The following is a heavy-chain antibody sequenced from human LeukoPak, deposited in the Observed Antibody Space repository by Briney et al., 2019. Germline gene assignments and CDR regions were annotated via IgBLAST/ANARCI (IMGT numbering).Heavy chain of an antibody. J-gene: IGHJ4*02. D-gene: IGHD6-19*01. CDR1: GGTFSSYA. V-gene: IGHV1-69*05. CDR3: ARGRTGSSGWYGY. Sequence: SVKVSCKAAGGTFSSYAISWVRQAPGQGLEWMGRIIPIFGTANYAQKFQGRVTITTDESTSTAYMELSSLRSEDTAVYYCARGRTGSSGWYGYWGQGTLVTVSS. CDR2: IIPIFGTA.